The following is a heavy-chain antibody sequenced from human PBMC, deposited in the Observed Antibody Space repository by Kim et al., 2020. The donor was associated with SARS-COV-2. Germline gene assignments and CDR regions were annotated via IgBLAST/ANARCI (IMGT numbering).Heavy chain of an antibody. V-gene: IGHV4-39*01. CDR1: GGSISSSSYY. D-gene: IGHD2-21*02. Sequence: SETLSLTCTVSGGSISSSSYYWGWIRQPPGKGLEWIGSIYYSGSTYYNPSLKSRVTISVDTSKNQFSLKLSSVTAADTAVYYCASVTATYYYYDGMDVWGQGTTVTVS. J-gene: IGHJ6*02. CDR2: IYYSGST. CDR3: ASVTATYYYYDGMDV.